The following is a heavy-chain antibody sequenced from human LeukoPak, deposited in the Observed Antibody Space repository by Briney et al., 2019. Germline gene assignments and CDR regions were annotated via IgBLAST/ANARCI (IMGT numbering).Heavy chain of an antibody. CDR3: ARGGYSYGAGAFDI. D-gene: IGHD5-18*01. CDR1: GFTFSNFW. J-gene: IGHJ3*02. V-gene: IGHV3-13*04. CDR2: IGTAGDT. Sequence: GGSLRLSCAASGFTFSNFWMHWVRQATGKGLEWVSAIGTAGDTYYPGSVKGRFTISRENAKNSLYLQMNSLRAGDTAVYYCARGGYSYGAGAFDIWGQGTMVTVSS.